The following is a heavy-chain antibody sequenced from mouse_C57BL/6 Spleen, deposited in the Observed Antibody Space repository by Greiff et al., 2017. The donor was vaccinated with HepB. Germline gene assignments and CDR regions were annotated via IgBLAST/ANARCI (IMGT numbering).Heavy chain of an antibody. CDR1: GFNIKDDY. Sequence: EVMLVESGAELVRPGASVKLSCTASGFNIKDDYMHWVKQRPEQGLEWIGWIDPENGDTEYASKFQGKATITADTSSNTAYLQLSSLTSEDTAVYYCTLYYGSSFPFAYWGQGTLVTVSA. D-gene: IGHD1-1*01. CDR2: IDPENGDT. CDR3: TLYYGSSFPFAY. V-gene: IGHV14-4*01. J-gene: IGHJ3*01.